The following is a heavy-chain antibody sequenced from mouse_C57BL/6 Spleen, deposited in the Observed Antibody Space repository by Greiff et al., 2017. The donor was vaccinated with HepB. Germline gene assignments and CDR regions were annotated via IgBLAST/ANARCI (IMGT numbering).Heavy chain of an antibody. J-gene: IGHJ1*03. V-gene: IGHV1-59*01. D-gene: IGHD2-2*01. CDR2: IDPSDSYT. CDR1: GYTFTSYW. Sequence: QVQLQQPGAELVRPGTSVKLSCKASGYTFTSYWMHWVKQRPGQGLEWIGVIDPSDSYTNYNQKFKGKATLTVDTSSSTAYMQLSSLTSEDSAVYYCARCPLSTMVRKYFDVWVTGTTVTVSS. CDR3: ARCPLSTMVRKYFDV.